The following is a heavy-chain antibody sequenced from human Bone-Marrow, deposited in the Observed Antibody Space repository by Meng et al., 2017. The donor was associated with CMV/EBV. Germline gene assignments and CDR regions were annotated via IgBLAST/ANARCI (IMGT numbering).Heavy chain of an antibody. CDR3: AREGSYDFWSGYLNRDAFDI. Sequence: GESLKISCAASGFTFSRYTMHWVRQAPGKGLEWVAVISYDGSNKYYADSVKGRFTISRDNSKNTLYLQMNSLRAENTAVYYCAREGSYDFWSGYLNRDAFDIWGQGPRVTGSS. J-gene: IGHJ3*02. CDR1: GFTFSRYT. V-gene: IGHV3-30-3*01. D-gene: IGHD3-3*01. CDR2: ISYDGSNK.